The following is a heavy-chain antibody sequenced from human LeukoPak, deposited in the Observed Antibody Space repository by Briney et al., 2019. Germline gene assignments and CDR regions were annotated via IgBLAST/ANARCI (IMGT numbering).Heavy chain of an antibody. CDR3: AKDRHAPGRYCSSTSCFPFDS. V-gene: IGHV3-23*01. Sequence: GGSLRLSCAASGFTFSNYAMSWVRQAPGKGLEWVSTISYSGGSTYYADSVKGRFTISRDNTKNTLYLQMNSLRAEDTAVYYCAKDRHAPGRYCSSTSCFPFDSWGQGTLVTVSS. CDR1: GFTFSNYA. CDR2: ISYSGGST. D-gene: IGHD2-2*01. J-gene: IGHJ5*01.